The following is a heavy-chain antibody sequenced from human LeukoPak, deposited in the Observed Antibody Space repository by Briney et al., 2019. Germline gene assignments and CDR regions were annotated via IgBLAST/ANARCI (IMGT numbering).Heavy chain of an antibody. CDR3: ARDAGDSLDY. Sequence: GGSLRLSCAASGFTFSSYAMNWVRQAPGKGLEWVSSISSSSYIYYADSVKGRFTISRDNAKNSLYLQMNSLRAEDTAVYYCARDAGDSLDYWGQGTLVTVSS. CDR1: GFTFSSYA. J-gene: IGHJ4*02. V-gene: IGHV3-21*01. CDR2: ISSSSYI. D-gene: IGHD6-13*01.